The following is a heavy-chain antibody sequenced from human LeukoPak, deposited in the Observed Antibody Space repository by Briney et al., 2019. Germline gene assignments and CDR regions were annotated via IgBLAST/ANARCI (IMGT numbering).Heavy chain of an antibody. CDR2: SNSDGKIT. CDR1: GFTLGRYW. CDR3: ARHYDSSGYYKDAFDI. J-gene: IGHJ3*02. Sequence: GGSLRLSCAASGFTLGRYWMHWFRQAPGTGLVWVARSNSDGKITDYADSVRGRFTTSRDNAKNSLYLQMNSLRAEDTAVYYCARHYDSSGYYKDAFDIWGQGTMVTVSS. D-gene: IGHD3-22*01. V-gene: IGHV3-74*01.